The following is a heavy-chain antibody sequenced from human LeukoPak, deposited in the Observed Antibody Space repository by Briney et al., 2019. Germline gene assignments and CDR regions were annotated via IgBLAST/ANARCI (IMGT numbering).Heavy chain of an antibody. V-gene: IGHV4-59*08. CDR3: GRHGHDTGNYEAHFDY. J-gene: IGHJ4*02. D-gene: IGHD1-1*01. CDR2: IHNSGHT. Sequence: SETLSLTCTVSGDSISSYYWSWIRQPPRKGLEWIAYIHNSGHTNSNPSLKSRVTISIDTSKSQFSLELKSVTAADTAVYYCGRHGHDTGNYEAHFDYWGQGALVTVSS. CDR1: GDSISSYY.